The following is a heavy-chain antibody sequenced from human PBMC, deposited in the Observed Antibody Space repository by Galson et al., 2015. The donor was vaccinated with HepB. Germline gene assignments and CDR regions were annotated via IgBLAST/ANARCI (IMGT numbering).Heavy chain of an antibody. J-gene: IGHJ6*02. CDR3: ARGYQYYDFWSGYYKGPGYYGMDV. CDR1: GYTFTSYA. D-gene: IGHD3-3*01. Sequence: SVKVSCKASGYTFTSYAMNWVRQAPGRGLEWMGWINTNTGNPTYAQGFTGRFVFSLDTSVSTAYLQISSLKAEDTAVYYCARGYQYYDFWSGYYKGPGYYGMDVWGQGTTVTVSS. CDR2: INTNTGNP. V-gene: IGHV7-4-1*02.